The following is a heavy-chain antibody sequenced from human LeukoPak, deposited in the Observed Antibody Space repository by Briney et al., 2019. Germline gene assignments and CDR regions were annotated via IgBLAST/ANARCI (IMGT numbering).Heavy chain of an antibody. CDR3: ARHVANYYDSSVETRGFDY. CDR1: GGSFSGYY. J-gene: IGHJ4*02. CDR2: INHSGST. D-gene: IGHD3-22*01. V-gene: IGHV4-34*01. Sequence: SETLSLTCAVYGGSFSGYYWSWIRQPPGKGLEWIGEINHSGSTNYNPSLKSRVTISVDTSKNQFSLKLRSVTAADTAVYYCARHVANYYDSSVETRGFDYWGQGTLVTASS.